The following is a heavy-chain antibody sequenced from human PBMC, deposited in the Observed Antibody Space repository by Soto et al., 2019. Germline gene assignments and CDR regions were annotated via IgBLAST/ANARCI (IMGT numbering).Heavy chain of an antibody. D-gene: IGHD3-22*01. Sequence: AXSLRLSCAASRYTFISYSMNCVRRDPGKGLDWVSSISSSSSYIYYADSVKGRFTISRDNSKNTLYLQMNSLRAEDTACDVCAGRNDRWLPYCCEYWGQGTGVTVS. CDR2: ISSSSSYI. CDR3: AGRNDRWLPYCCEY. CDR1: RYTFISYS. J-gene: IGHJ4*02. V-gene: IGHV3-21*04.